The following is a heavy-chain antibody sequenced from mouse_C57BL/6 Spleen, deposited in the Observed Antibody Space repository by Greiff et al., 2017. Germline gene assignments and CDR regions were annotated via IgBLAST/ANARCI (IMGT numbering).Heavy chain of an antibody. CDR3: VRGAPNYFDY. Sequence: EVKLVESGGGLVQPKGSLKLSCAASGFSFNTYAMNWVRQAPGKGLEWVARIRSKSNNYATYYADSVKDRFTISRDDSESMLYLQMNNLKTEDTAMYYCVRGAPNYFDYWGQGTTLTVSS. J-gene: IGHJ2*01. V-gene: IGHV10-1*01. CDR1: GFSFNTYA. CDR2: IRSKSNNYAT.